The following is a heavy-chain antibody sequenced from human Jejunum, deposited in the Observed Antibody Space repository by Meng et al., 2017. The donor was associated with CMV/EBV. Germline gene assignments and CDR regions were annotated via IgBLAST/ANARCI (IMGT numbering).Heavy chain of an antibody. J-gene: IGHJ5*02. V-gene: IGHV1-69*05. CDR2: IIPVLRTT. CDR1: TFYNYA. D-gene: IGHD3-3*01. Sequence: TFYNYAISWVRQAPGQGLEWMGGIIPVLRTTNYARKFQGRLTITTDESSNTAYMELSSLKSQDTAVYFCATFTDFWSGYYRGWLDPWGQGTLVTVSS. CDR3: ATFTDFWSGYYRGWLDP.